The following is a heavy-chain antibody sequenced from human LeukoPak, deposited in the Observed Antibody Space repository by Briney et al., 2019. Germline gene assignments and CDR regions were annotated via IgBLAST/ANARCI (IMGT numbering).Heavy chain of an antibody. D-gene: IGHD3-16*01. V-gene: IGHV3-7*03. CDR2: INHNGNVN. CDR3: ARGGGLDV. Sequence: GGSLRLSCAASGFTFSSYWMNWARQAPGKGLEWVASINHNGNVNYYVDSVKGRFTISRDNAKNSLYLQMSNLGVEDTAVYFCARGGGLDVWGQGATVTVSS. J-gene: IGHJ6*02. CDR1: GFTFSSYW.